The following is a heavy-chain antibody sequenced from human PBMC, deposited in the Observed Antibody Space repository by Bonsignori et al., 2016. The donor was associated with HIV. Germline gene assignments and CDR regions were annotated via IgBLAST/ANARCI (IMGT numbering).Heavy chain of an antibody. V-gene: IGHV4-38-2*02. CDR3: ARDFDDFWSGTHFDY. D-gene: IGHD3-3*01. CDR2: IYHSGNT. J-gene: IGHJ4*02. Sequence: GSLRLSCGVSGYSISSGYYWGWIRQPPGKGLEWIGSIYHSGNTYYNPSLKSRVTISVDSSKNQFSLNLSSVTAADTAVYYCARDFDDFWSGTHFDYWGQGTLVTVSS. CDR1: GYSISSGYY.